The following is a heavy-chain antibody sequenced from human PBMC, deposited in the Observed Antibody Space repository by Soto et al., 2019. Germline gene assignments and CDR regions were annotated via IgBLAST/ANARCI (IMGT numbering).Heavy chain of an antibody. CDR1: GYRFANYW. J-gene: IGHJ4*02. D-gene: IGHD6-6*01. CDR3: ARPIDYASSSTGFDY. CDR2: IFPGDSNT. Sequence: PGESLKISCKGSGYRFANYWIGWVRQMPGKGLEWMGIIFPGDSNTRYSPSFQGQVTISADKTITTAYLQWSSLKASDTAMYYCARPIDYASSSTGFDYWGQGTLVTVSS. V-gene: IGHV5-51*03.